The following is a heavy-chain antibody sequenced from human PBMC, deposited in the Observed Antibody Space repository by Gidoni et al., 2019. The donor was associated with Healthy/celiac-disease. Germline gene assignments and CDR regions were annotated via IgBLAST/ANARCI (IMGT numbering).Heavy chain of an antibody. CDR2: IYYSGST. D-gene: IGHD3-10*01. CDR1: GGSISRSSYY. CDR3: ATMVPTFFHFDN. V-gene: IGHV4-39*01. Sequence: QLQLQESGPGLVKPSETLSLTCTVSGGSISRSSYYWGWIRQPPGKGLECVGSIYYSGSTYYNPSLKSRLTISVDTSKNQFSLKLSSVTAADTAVYYCATMVPTFFHFDNWGQGTLVTVSS. J-gene: IGHJ4*02.